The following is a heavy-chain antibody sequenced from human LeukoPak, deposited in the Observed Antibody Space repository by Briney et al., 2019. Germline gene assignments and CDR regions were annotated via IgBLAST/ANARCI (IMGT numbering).Heavy chain of an antibody. J-gene: IGHJ4*02. D-gene: IGHD6-13*01. CDR1: GGTFSSYA. CDR2: ISAYNGNT. V-gene: IGHV1-18*01. Sequence: GSSVKVSCKASGGTFSSYAISWVRQAPGQGLEWMGWISAYNGNTNYAQKPQGRVTMTTDTSTSTAYMELRSLRSDDTAVYYCARDQRIAAAGKPGYWGQGTLVTVSS. CDR3: ARDQRIAAAGKPGY.